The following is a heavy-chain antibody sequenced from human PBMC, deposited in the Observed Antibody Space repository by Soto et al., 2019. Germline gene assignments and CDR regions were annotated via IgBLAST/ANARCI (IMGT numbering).Heavy chain of an antibody. CDR1: GGSISSSNW. V-gene: IGHV4-4*02. Sequence: QVQLQESGPGLVKPSGTLSLTCAVSGGSISSSNWWSWVRQPPGKGLEWIGEIYHSGSTNYNPSLKSRVTLSVDKSKNQFSLKLSSVTAADTAVYYCATHLAVLRFLEWTSFRWGQGTLVTVSS. CDR3: ATHLAVLRFLEWTSFR. D-gene: IGHD3-3*01. CDR2: IYHSGST. J-gene: IGHJ4*02.